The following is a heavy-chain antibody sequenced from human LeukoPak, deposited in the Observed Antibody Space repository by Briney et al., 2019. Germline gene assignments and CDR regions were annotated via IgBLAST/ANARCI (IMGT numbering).Heavy chain of an antibody. D-gene: IGHD3-3*01. J-gene: IGHJ4*02. V-gene: IGHV3-21*01. CDR1: GFTFSSYS. Sequence: GGSLRLSCAASGFTFSSYSMNWVRQAPGKGLEWVSSISSSSSYIYYADSVKGRFTISRDNAKNSLYLQMNSLRAEDTAVYYCARVPFHDFWSGYYGLVDPTYFDYWGQGTLVTVSS. CDR2: ISSSSSYI. CDR3: ARVPFHDFWSGYYGLVDPTYFDY.